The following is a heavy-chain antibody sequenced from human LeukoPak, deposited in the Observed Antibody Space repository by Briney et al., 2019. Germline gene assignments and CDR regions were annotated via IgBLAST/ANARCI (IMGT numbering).Heavy chain of an antibody. V-gene: IGHV4-59*01. Sequence: SETLSPTCTVAGGSISSYYCSWIRQPPGKGLEWIGYIYYSGSTNYNPSLKSRVTISVDTSKNQFSLKLGSVTAADTAVYYCARVRGSAEFHYMDVWGKRTTVTVSS. CDR2: IYYSGST. CDR3: ARVRGSAEFHYMDV. D-gene: IGHD2-15*01. J-gene: IGHJ6*03. CDR1: GGSISSYY.